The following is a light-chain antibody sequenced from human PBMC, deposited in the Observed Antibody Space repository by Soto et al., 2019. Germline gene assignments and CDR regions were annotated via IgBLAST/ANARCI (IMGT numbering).Light chain of an antibody. CDR1: QSVNNF. J-gene: IGKJ4*01. V-gene: IGKV3-11*01. Sequence: EVVLTQSPATLSLSPGDRATLSCRASQSVNNFLAWYQQKPGQTPRLLIYDASKRATGIPGRFSGSGSGTDFTLTISSLEHEDFAVYYCQQRSNWPPALSFGGGTMVEI. CDR2: DAS. CDR3: QQRSNWPPALS.